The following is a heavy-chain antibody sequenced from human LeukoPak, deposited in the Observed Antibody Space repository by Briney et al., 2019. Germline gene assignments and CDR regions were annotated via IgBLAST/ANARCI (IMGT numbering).Heavy chain of an antibody. V-gene: IGHV4-34*01. Sequence: PSETLSLTCDVSGVSFSTYYWSWIRQSPEKGQEWIGEVNHSGYTNYNPSLKGRVTISVDTSKNQFSLKLSSVTAADTAVYYCARRADIVATKWVAHYYYYMDVWGKGTTVTVSS. CDR2: VNHSGYT. CDR1: GVSFSTYY. D-gene: IGHD5-12*01. CDR3: ARRADIVATKWVAHYYYYMDV. J-gene: IGHJ6*03.